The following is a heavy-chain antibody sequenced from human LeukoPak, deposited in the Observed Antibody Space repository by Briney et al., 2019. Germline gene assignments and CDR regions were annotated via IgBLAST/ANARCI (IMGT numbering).Heavy chain of an antibody. D-gene: IGHD2-21*02. V-gene: IGHV1-18*01. CDR3: ARVLGYCGRDCYPLDY. CDR1: GYTFTNYG. CDR2: ISTYNGNT. Sequence: ASVKVSCKASGYTFTNYGISWVRQAPEQGLEWMGWISTYNGNTEYAQKLQGRVTLTTDTSTTTGYMELRSLRSDDTAVYYCARVLGYCGRDCYPLDYWGQGTLVTVSS. J-gene: IGHJ4*02.